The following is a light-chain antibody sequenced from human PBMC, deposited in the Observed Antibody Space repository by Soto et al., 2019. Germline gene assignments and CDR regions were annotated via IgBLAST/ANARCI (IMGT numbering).Light chain of an antibody. CDR1: SSDVGIYNY. CDR3: RSYTTSSTRV. CDR2: EVS. V-gene: IGLV2-14*01. Sequence: QSALTQPASVSGSPGQSIAISCTGSSSDVGIYNYVSLYQQHPGKVPKLIIYEVSNRPSGVSNRFSGSKSGHTASLTISGLQAEDEADYYCRSYTTSSTRVFGTGTKLTVL. J-gene: IGLJ1*01.